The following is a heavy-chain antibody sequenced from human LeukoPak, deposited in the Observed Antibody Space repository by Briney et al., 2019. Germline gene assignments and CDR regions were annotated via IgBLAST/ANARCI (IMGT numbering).Heavy chain of an antibody. J-gene: IGHJ4*02. CDR2: ISSSSSYI. CDR1: GFTFRSYS. V-gene: IGHV3-21*01. D-gene: IGHD1-20*01. CDR3: ARDFYGLTAVFDS. Sequence: GGSLRLSCAASGFTFRSYSMNWVRQVPGKGLEWVSSISSSSSYIYYADSVKGRFAISRDDAKSSLSLQMNSLRAEDTAVYYCARDFYGLTAVFDSWGQGTLVTVSS.